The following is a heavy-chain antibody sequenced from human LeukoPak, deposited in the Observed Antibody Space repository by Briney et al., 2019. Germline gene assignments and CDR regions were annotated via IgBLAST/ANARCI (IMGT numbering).Heavy chain of an antibody. J-gene: IGHJ4*02. CDR1: GGSISSYY. CDR3: ARGSGWYYY. V-gene: IGHV4-59*01. CDR2: IYYSGST. Sequence: PSETLSLTCTVSGGSISSYYWSWIRQPPGKGLEWTGYIYYSGSTNYNPSLKSRVTISVDTSKNQFSLKLSSVTAADTAVYYCARGSGWYYYWGQGTLVTVSS. D-gene: IGHD6-19*01.